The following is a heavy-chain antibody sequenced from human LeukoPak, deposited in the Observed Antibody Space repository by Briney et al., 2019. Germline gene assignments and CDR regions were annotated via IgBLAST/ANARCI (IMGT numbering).Heavy chain of an antibody. Sequence: GASVKVSCKTSGYTFTGYYIHWVRQAPGQGLEWMGWINPNSRYTNYAQKFQGRVTMTRDTSISTAYMELSRLRSDDTAVYYCARTPLWRPSNWFDPWGQGTLVTVSS. D-gene: IGHD3-10*01. J-gene: IGHJ5*02. CDR3: ARTPLWRPSNWFDP. CDR1: GYTFTGYY. CDR2: INPNSRYT. V-gene: IGHV1-2*02.